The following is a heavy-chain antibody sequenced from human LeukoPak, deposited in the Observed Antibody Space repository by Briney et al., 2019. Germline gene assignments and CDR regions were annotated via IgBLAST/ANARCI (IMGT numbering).Heavy chain of an antibody. Sequence: PSETLSLTCAVYGGSFSGYYWSWIRQPPGKGLEWIGEINHSGSTNYNPSLKSRVTISVDTSKNQFSLKLSSVTAADTAVYYCARRHSYGGRDFDYWGQGTLVTVSS. D-gene: IGHD4-23*01. CDR2: INHSGST. CDR1: GGSFSGYY. CDR3: ARRHSYGGRDFDY. J-gene: IGHJ4*02. V-gene: IGHV4-34*01.